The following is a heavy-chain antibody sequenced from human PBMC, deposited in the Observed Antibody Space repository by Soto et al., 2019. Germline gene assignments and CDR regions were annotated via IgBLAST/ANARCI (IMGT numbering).Heavy chain of an antibody. CDR3: ARGSLGYCTNGVCPQH. V-gene: IGHV3-30-3*01. Sequence: GGSLRLSCAASGFTFSSYAMHWVRQAPGKGLEWVAVISYDGSNKYYADSVKGRFTISRDNSKNTLYLQMNSLRAEDTAVYYCARGSLGYCTNGVCPQHWGQGTLVTVSS. J-gene: IGHJ1*01. D-gene: IGHD2-8*01. CDR1: GFTFSSYA. CDR2: ISYDGSNK.